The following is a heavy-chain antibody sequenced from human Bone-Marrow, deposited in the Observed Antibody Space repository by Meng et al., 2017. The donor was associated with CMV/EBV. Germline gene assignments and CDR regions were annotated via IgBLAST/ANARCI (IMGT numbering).Heavy chain of an antibody. D-gene: IGHD3-3*01. CDR1: GGSISSYY. Sequence: SETLSLTCTVSGGSISSYYWSWIRQPPGKGLEWIGYIYYSGSTTYNPSIKSRVTISVDTSRNQFSLKLSSVTAADTAVYYCARGGSHTYYDFWSGSNWFDPWGQGTLVTVSS. V-gene: IGHV4-59*01. CDR2: IYYSGST. CDR3: ARGGSHTYYDFWSGSNWFDP. J-gene: IGHJ5*02.